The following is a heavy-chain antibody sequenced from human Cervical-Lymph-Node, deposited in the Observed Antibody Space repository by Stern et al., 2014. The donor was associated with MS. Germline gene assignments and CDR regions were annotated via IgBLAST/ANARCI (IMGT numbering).Heavy chain of an antibody. CDR1: GDSISSGSYY. CDR3: ARAGMKLDY. Sequence: VQLVQSGPGLVKPSQTLSLTCTVSGDSISSGSYYWSWIRQHPGKGLEWIGYIYHSGTTFYNPSLKSRVTISVDTSKNQFSLKLSSVTAADTAVYYCARAGMKLDYWGQGPLVTVSS. V-gene: IGHV4-31*03. J-gene: IGHJ4*02. D-gene: IGHD6-13*01. CDR2: IYHSGTT.